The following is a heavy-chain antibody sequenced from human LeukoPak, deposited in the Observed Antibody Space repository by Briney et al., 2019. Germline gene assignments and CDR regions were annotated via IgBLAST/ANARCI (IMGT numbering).Heavy chain of an antibody. CDR1: GLTVNSKY. J-gene: IGHJ1*01. V-gene: IGHV3-53*01. D-gene: IGHD2-8*01. CDR3: TGGVYQH. CDR2: IYSGGST. Sequence: AGGTLRLTCAASGLTVNSKYRSWERQAPGKGLEWVSIIYSGGSTNYADSVKGRFTISRDNSKNTVYLQMNSLRAEDTAVYYCTGGVYQHWGQGTLVTVSS.